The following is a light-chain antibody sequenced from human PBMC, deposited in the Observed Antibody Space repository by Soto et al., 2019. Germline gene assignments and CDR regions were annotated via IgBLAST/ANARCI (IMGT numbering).Light chain of an antibody. V-gene: IGKV3-15*01. CDR2: DVS. CDR3: QQYNNWPFS. J-gene: IGKJ5*01. CDR1: QGVTTN. Sequence: EIVMTQSPATLSVSPGERATLSCRAGQGVTTNFAWYQQKSGQSPRLLIYDVSIRATGVPARFSATGSETDSTLTISGLQSEDSAVYFCQQYNNWPFSFGQGTRLEIK.